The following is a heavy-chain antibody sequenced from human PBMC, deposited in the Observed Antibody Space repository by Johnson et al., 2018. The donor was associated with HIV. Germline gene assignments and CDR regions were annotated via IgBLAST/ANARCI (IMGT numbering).Heavy chain of an antibody. CDR2: IKEDGSEK. CDR1: GFTFNTYW. D-gene: IGHD2-2*01. V-gene: IGHV3-7*05. Sequence: VQLVESGGGLVQPGGSLRLSCAASGFTFNTYWMTWVRQVPGKGLEWVANIKEDGSEKYYVDSVKGRFTISRDNAKNSLYLQINSLRAEDTAVYYCARNGLIPAAKGVAFDIWGQGTTVTVSS. J-gene: IGHJ3*02. CDR3: ARNGLIPAAKGVAFDI.